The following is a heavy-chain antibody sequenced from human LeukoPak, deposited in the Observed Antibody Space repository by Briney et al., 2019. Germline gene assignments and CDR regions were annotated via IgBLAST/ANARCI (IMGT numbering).Heavy chain of an antibody. V-gene: IGHV3-33*01. Sequence: GRSLTLSCAASGFTFSRYGMHWVGQAPGKGLEWVAVIWYDGSNQYYEASVKRRLTISRDNSKNTLYLQLNSLRAEDTAVYYCVRDQLIRSGDWYFDLWGRGTLVSVSS. CDR1: GFTFSRYG. CDR3: VRDQLIRSGDWYFDL. J-gene: IGHJ2*01. CDR2: IWYDGSNQ. D-gene: IGHD3-10*01.